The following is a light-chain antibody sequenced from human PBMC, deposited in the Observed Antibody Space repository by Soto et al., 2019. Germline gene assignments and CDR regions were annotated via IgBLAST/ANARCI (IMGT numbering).Light chain of an antibody. CDR1: QSVSSFY. V-gene: IGKV3D-20*02. Sequence: EIVLTQSPGTLSLSPGERATLSCRASQSVSSFYLAWYQQKPGQAPRLLIYDASSRATGIPDRFSGSGSGTDFTLSISRLEPEDFAVYYCQQRSNWISFGQGTRLEIK. J-gene: IGKJ5*01. CDR2: DAS. CDR3: QQRSNWIS.